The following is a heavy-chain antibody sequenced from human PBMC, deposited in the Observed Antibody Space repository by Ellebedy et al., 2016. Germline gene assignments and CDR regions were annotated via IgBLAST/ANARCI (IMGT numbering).Heavy chain of an antibody. CDR1: GYTFTGYY. Sequence: ASVKVSCXASGYTFTGYYMHWVRQAPGQGLEGMGWINPNSGGTNYAQKFQGRVTMTRDTSISTAYMELSRLRSDDTAVYYCARELMVRGVIIGYYYYYGMDVWGQGTTVTVSS. CDR2: INPNSGGT. V-gene: IGHV1-2*02. CDR3: ARELMVRGVIIGYYYYYGMDV. D-gene: IGHD3-10*01. J-gene: IGHJ6*02.